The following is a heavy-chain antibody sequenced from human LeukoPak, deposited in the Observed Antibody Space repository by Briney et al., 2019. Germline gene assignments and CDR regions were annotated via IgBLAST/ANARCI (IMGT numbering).Heavy chain of an antibody. CDR3: AKDLVVVAATYAFDI. V-gene: IGHV3-9*01. Sequence: GGSLRLSCAASGFTFDDYAMHWVRQAPGKGREWVSGISWNSVSIGYADSVKGRFTISRDNAKNSLYLHMNSLRAEDTALYYCAKDLVVVAATYAFDIWGQGTMVTVSS. CDR2: ISWNSVSI. CDR1: GFTFDDYA. J-gene: IGHJ3*02. D-gene: IGHD2-15*01.